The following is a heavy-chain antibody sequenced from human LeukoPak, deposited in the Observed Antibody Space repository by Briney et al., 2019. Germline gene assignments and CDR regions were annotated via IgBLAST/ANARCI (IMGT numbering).Heavy chain of an antibody. CDR3: AKDLWQQLVPDY. CDR2: INPGGSST. CDR1: GFIFSSYW. D-gene: IGHD6-6*01. J-gene: IGHJ4*02. Sequence: GGSLRLSCAASGFIFSSYWIHWVRQAPGKGLVWVSRINPGGSSTTYADSVRGRFTISRDNAKNRLYLQMDSLRAEDTAVYYCAKDLWQQLVPDYWGQGTLVTVSS. V-gene: IGHV3-74*01.